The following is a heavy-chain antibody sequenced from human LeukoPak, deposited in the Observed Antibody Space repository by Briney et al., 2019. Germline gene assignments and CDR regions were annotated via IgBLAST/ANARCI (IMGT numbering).Heavy chain of an antibody. V-gene: IGHV4-39*01. CDR3: ARLSPWEFTYYYYYMDV. D-gene: IGHD3-10*01. CDR2: IYYSGST. J-gene: IGHJ6*03. CDR1: DGSISSNNYY. Sequence: SETLSLTCTVSDGSISSNNYYWGWIRQPPGKGLEWIGSIYYSGSTYYNPSLKSRVTISVDTSRNQFSLKLSSVTAADTAVYFCARLSPWEFTYYYYYMDVWGKGTTVTVSS.